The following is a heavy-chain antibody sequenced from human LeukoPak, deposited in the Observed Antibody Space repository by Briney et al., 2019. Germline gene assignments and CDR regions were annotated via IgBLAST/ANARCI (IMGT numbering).Heavy chain of an antibody. J-gene: IGHJ4*02. V-gene: IGHV3-30-3*01. CDR2: ISYDGSNK. CDR3: AREAGLSTRRRLDY. CDR1: GFTFSSYA. Sequence: PGGSLRLSCAASGFTFSSYAMHWVRQAPGKGPEWVAVISYDGSNKYYADSVKGRFTISRDNSKNMLYLQVNSLRTEDTALYYCAREAGLSTRRRLDYWGQGTLVTVSS. D-gene: IGHD4/OR15-4a*01.